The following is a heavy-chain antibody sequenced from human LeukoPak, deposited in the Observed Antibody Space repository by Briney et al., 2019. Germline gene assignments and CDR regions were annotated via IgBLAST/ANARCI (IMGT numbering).Heavy chain of an antibody. V-gene: IGHV1-2*02. CDR3: ARGPHEWQPTDY. CDR2: INPYSAGT. CDR1: GYTFTDYY. J-gene: IGHJ4*02. Sequence: GASVKVSCKASGYTFTDYYIHWVRQAPGQGLEWMGWINPYSAGTTYAQSFQGRVTMTRDPSIDTAYLDLTSLRSDDTALYYCARGPHEWQPTDYWAREPWSPSPQ. D-gene: IGHD1-26*01.